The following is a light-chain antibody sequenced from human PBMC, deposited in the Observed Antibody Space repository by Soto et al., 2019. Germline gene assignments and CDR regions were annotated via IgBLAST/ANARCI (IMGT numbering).Light chain of an antibody. V-gene: IGKV2-28*01. J-gene: IGKJ2*02. CDR2: LGS. CDR1: QSLLHYNGFNY. CDR3: MRSLQSPRT. Sequence: EIVMTQSPLSLPVTPGEPASISCRSSQSLLHYNGFNYLDWYLQKPGQSPQLLIYLGSNRASGVPDRFSGSGSGTDFALKISRVEAEDVGVYYCMRSLQSPRTFGQGTNLEIK.